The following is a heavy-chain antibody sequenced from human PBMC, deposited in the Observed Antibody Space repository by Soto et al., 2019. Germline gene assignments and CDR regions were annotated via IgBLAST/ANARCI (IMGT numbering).Heavy chain of an antibody. CDR1: GASIRSYY. V-gene: IGHV4-59*12. J-gene: IGHJ1*01. D-gene: IGHD1-26*01. CDR3: ARLQPTFGNWELEY. Sequence: SETLSLTCTVSGASIRSYYWSWVRQPPGKGLEWIGYIYYSGSTNYSPSLKSRVTISVDTAKNQFSLKVNSVTATDTAVYYCARLQPTFGNWELEYWGQGTQGTVSS. CDR2: IYYSGST.